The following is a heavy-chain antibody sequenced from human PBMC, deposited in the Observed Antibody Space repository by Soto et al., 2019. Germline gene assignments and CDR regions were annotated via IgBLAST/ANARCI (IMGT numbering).Heavy chain of an antibody. CDR2: IYYSGST. CDR3: ARASYGSGYDLNYFDY. CDR1: GGSISSYY. Sequence: PSETLSLTCTVSGGSISSYYWSWIRQPPGKGLEWIGYIYYSGSTYYNPSLKSRVTISVDTSKNQFSLKLSSVTAADTAVYYCARASYGSGYDLNYFDYWGQGTLVTVSS. D-gene: IGHD5-12*01. J-gene: IGHJ4*02. V-gene: IGHV4-59*12.